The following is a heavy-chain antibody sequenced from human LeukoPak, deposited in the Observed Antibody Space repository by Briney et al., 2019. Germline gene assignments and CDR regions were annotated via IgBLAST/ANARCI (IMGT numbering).Heavy chain of an antibody. CDR3: ARDRHSSGWIGY. J-gene: IGHJ4*02. CDR2: ISYDGSNK. CDR1: GFTFSSYA. D-gene: IGHD6-19*01. Sequence: GRSLRLSCAASGFTFSSYAMHWVRQAPGKGLEWVAVISYDGSNKYYADSVKGRFTISRDNSKNTLYLQMNSLRAGDTAVYYCARDRHSSGWIGYWGQGTLVTVSS. V-gene: IGHV3-30*04.